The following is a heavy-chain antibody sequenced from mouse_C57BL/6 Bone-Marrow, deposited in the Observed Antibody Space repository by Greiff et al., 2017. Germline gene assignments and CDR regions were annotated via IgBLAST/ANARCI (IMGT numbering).Heavy chain of an antibody. CDR3: ARSRYFDY. V-gene: IGHV1-15*01. CDR2: IDPETGGT. CDR1: GYTFTDYE. Sequence: VQLQQSGAELVRPGASVTLSCKASGYTFTDYEMHWVKQTPVHGLEWIGAIDPETGGTAYNQKFKGKATLTVDTSSSTAYMQLSSLTSEDSAVYYCARSRYFDYWGQGTTLTVSS. J-gene: IGHJ2*01.